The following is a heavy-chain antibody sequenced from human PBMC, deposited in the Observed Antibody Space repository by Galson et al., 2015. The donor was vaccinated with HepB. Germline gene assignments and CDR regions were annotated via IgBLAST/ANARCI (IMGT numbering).Heavy chain of an antibody. J-gene: IGHJ4*02. CDR1: GYTFTGYY. CDR2: INPNSGGT. CDR3: ARDHGESGWYEI. Sequence: SVKVSCKASGYTFTGYYMHWVRQAPGQGLEWMGWINPNSGGTNYAQKFQGRVTMTRDTSISTAYMELSRLRSDDTAVYYCARDHGESGWYEIWGQGTLVTVSS. D-gene: IGHD6-19*01. V-gene: IGHV1-2*02.